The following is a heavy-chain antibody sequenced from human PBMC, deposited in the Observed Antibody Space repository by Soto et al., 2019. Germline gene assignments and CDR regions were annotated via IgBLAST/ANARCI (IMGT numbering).Heavy chain of an antibody. CDR3: AHRGYMYGNWDHGYFDY. J-gene: IGHJ4*02. V-gene: IGHV2-5*02. Sequence: QITLNESGPTRVKPTQTLALTCTFSGFSLTTSGVGVGWIRKTPGTALEWLAVIYWDDDKRYNPSLKNRLTITKDTSKNQVVLIMADMDPVDTATYFCAHRGYMYGNWDHGYFDYWGQGTLGPVSS. CDR2: IYWDDDK. D-gene: IGHD5-18*01. CDR1: GFSLTTSGVG.